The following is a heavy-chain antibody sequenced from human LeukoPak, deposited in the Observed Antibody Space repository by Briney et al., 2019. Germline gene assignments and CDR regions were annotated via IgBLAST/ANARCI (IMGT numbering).Heavy chain of an antibody. V-gene: IGHV4-34*01. D-gene: IGHD3-10*01. CDR2: INHSGST. Sequence: SETLSLTCAVYGGSFSGYYWSWIRQPPGKGLEWIGEINHSGSTTYNPSLKSRVTISVDTSKNQFSLKLSSVTAADTAVYYCARSGGFGVLYDYWGQGTLVTVSS. CDR3: ARSGGFGVLYDY. CDR1: GGSFSGYY. J-gene: IGHJ4*02.